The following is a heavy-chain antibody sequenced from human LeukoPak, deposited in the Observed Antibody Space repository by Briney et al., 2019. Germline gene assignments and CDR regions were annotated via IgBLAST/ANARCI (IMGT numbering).Heavy chain of an antibody. CDR3: ARVRSEMATTTSLYYYYYYMDV. CDR2: IIPIFSTA. CDR1: GGTFSSYA. D-gene: IGHD5-24*01. J-gene: IGHJ6*03. Sequence: SVKVSFKASGGTFSSYAISWVRHAPGQGLEWMGGIIPIFSTANYAQKFQGRVTITTDESTSTAYMELSRLRSEDTAVYYCARVRSEMATTTSLYYYYYYMDVWGKGTTVTVSS. V-gene: IGHV1-69*05.